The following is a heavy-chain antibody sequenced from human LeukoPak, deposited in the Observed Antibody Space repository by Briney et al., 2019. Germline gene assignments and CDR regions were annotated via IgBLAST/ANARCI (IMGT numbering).Heavy chain of an antibody. Sequence: SETLSLTCTVSGGSISSGGYYWSWIRQHPGKGLEWIGYIYYSGSTYYNPSHKSRVTISVDTSKNQFSLKLSSVTAADTAVYYCARYFDSSGRDVFDIWGQGTLVTVSS. CDR3: ARYFDSSGRDVFDI. V-gene: IGHV4-31*03. CDR2: IYYSGST. D-gene: IGHD3-22*01. CDR1: GGSISSGGYY. J-gene: IGHJ3*02.